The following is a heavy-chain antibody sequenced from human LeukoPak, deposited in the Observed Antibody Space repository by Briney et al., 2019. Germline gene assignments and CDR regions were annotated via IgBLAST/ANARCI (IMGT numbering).Heavy chain of an antibody. Sequence: GGSLRLSCAASGFTLSSNYMSWVRQAPGKGLEWVSVIYSGGSTYYADSVKGRFTISRDNSKNTLYLQMNSLRAEDTAVYYCARNYGSGSYYARYYFDYWGQGTLVTVSS. CDR3: ARNYGSGSYYARYYFDY. J-gene: IGHJ4*02. CDR1: GFTLSSNY. CDR2: IYSGGST. V-gene: IGHV3-66*01. D-gene: IGHD3-10*01.